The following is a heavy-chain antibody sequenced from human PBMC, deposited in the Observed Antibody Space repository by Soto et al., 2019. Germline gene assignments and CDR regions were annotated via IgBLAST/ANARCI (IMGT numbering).Heavy chain of an antibody. CDR1: GFTFSSYG. CDR3: ARDGGVVVITTFDY. Sequence: QVQLVESGGGVVQPGRSLRLSCAASGFTFSSYGMHWVRQAPGKGLEWVAVIWYDGSNKYYADSVKGRFTISRDNSKNTLYLQMNSLRAEDTAVYYCARDGGVVVITTFDYCGQGTLVTVSS. V-gene: IGHV3-33*01. D-gene: IGHD3-22*01. CDR2: IWYDGSNK. J-gene: IGHJ4*02.